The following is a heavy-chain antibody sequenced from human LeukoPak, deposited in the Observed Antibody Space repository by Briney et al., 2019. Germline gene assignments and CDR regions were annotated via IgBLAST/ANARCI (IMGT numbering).Heavy chain of an antibody. CDR3: AKDLYGDATIDY. Sequence: GGSLRLSCAASGFTVSSNYMSWVRQAPGKGLEWVSVIYSGGSTYYADSVKGRFTISRDNSKNTLYLQMNSLRAEDTAVYYCAKDLYGDATIDYWGQGTLVTVSS. CDR2: IYSGGST. CDR1: GFTVSSNY. D-gene: IGHD4-17*01. V-gene: IGHV3-53*01. J-gene: IGHJ4*02.